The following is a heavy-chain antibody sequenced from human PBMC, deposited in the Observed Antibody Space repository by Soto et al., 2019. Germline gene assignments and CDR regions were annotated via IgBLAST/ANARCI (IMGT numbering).Heavy chain of an antibody. Sequence: SLTCAVYGGSFSGYYWSWIRQPPGKGLEWIGEINHSGSTNYNPSLKSRVTISVDTSKNQFSLKLSYVTDADTAVYYCARKRRGCSSSWNWFEPWSKGTLATV. CDR2: INHSGST. CDR3: ARKRRGCSSSWNWFEP. J-gene: IGHJ5*02. D-gene: IGHD6-6*01. V-gene: IGHV4-34*01. CDR1: GGSFSGYY.